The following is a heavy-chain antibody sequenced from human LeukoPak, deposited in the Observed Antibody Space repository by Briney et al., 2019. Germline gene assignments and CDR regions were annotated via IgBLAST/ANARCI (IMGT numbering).Heavy chain of an antibody. CDR3: ARHLPGYSNTWPGP. CDR1: GGSVSSNIYY. Sequence: SETLSLTCTVSGGSVSSNIYYWNWIRQPPGKGLEWIGSIDHSGSTYYNPSLKSRVTISIDTSKNQFSLKLRSVTAADTAVYYCARHLPGYSNTWPGPWGQGTLVTVSS. V-gene: IGHV4-39*01. J-gene: IGHJ5*02. CDR2: IDHSGST. D-gene: IGHD2-2*01.